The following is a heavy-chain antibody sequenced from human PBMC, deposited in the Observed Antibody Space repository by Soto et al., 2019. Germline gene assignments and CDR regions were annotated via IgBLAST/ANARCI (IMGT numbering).Heavy chain of an antibody. V-gene: IGHV3-7*01. Sequence: PGGSLRLSCAVSGFTFSSYWMSWVRQAPGKGLEWVANIKRDGNEKYYVDSVKGRFTISRDNAKNSLYLQMNSLRAEDTAVYYCARDRGCSGGKCYSDLHYWGQGTLVTVSS. CDR3: ARDRGCSGGKCYSDLHY. CDR2: IKRDGNEK. CDR1: GFTFSSYW. J-gene: IGHJ4*02. D-gene: IGHD2-15*01.